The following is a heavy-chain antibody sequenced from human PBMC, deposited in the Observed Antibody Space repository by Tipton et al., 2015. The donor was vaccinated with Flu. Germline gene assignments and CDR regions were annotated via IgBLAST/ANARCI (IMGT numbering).Heavy chain of an antibody. CDR1: GGSISSGSYY. D-gene: IGHD3-10*01. V-gene: IGHV4-61*02. Sequence: LRLSCTVSGGSISSGSYYWSWIRQPAGKGLEWIGRIYTSGSTNYNPPLKSRVTISVDTSKNQFSLKLSSVTAADTAVYYCARERDVLLWFGELGYFDYWGQGTLVTVSS. CDR3: ARERDVLLWFGELGYFDY. J-gene: IGHJ4*02. CDR2: IYTSGST.